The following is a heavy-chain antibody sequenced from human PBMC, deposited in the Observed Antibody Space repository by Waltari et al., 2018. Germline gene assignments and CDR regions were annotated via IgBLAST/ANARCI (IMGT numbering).Heavy chain of an antibody. CDR2: IYTSGST. CDR3: ARDGSGYSYGPPRD. V-gene: IGHV4-4*07. Sequence: QVQLQESGPGLVKPSETLSLTCTVSGGSISSYYWSWIRQPAGKGLGWIGRIYTSGSTNYSPSLKSRVTMSVDTSKNQFSMKLSSVTAADTAVYYCARDGSGYSYGPPRDWGQGTLVTVSS. J-gene: IGHJ4*02. CDR1: GGSISSYY. D-gene: IGHD5-18*01.